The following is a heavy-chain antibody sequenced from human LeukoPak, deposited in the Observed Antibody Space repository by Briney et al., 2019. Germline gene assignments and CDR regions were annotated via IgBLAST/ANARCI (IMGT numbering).Heavy chain of an antibody. J-gene: IGHJ4*02. CDR1: GFAFNKYA. D-gene: IGHD2-15*01. Sequence: SLRLSCAASGFAFNKYAMSWVRRAPGKGLVGAGLLSSGGNNKHYADSVKGRFIISRDNSMNTLYLQMNSLGVEDTAVYYCARDHAGSGRAFDYWGQGTLVTVSS. CDR3: ARDHAGSGRAFDY. V-gene: IGHV3-30-3*01. CDR2: LSSGGNNK.